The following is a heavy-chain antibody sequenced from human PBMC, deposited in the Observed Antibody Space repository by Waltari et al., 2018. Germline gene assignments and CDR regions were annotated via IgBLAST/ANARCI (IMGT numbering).Heavy chain of an antibody. CDR2: ISGSYVTT. D-gene: IGHD1-26*01. CDR1: GFTFSNYA. J-gene: IGHJ4*02. CDR3: AKGRSGNYWLFDY. Sequence: EVQLVESGGGLVQPGGSLRLSCEVSGFTFSNYAMSWVRRAPGKGLGWFSGISGSYVTTSYADSVKGRFTISGDNSKNTLYLQMNSLRSEDTALYYCAKGRSGNYWLFDYWGQGTLVTVSS. V-gene: IGHV3-23*04.